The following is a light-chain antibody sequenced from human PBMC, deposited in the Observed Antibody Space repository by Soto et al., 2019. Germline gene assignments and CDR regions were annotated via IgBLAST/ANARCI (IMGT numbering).Light chain of an antibody. CDR1: QTISSW. J-gene: IGKJ1*01. CDR3: QDYTCYSKA. Sequence: DIQMTLSSSSLSGPLGDRVTITCRASQTISSWLAWYQQKPGKAPKLLIYKASTLKSGVPSRFSGSGSGTEFTLTISCLQPDDFVTYCSQDYTCYSKAFGQACMV. V-gene: IGKV1-5*03. CDR2: KAS.